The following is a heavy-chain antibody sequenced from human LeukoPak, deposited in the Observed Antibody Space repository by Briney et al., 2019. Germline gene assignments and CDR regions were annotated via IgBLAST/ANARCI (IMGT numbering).Heavy chain of an antibody. Sequence: PSETLSLTCTVSGGSVSSGSYYWSWIRQPPGKGLEWIGYIYYSGSTNYNPSLKSRVTISVDTSKNQFSLKLNSVTAADTAVYYCASVRWEQPHYFDYWGQGTLVTVSS. CDR3: ASVRWEQPHYFDY. D-gene: IGHD1-26*01. CDR2: IYYSGST. V-gene: IGHV4-61*01. CDR1: GGSVSSGSYY. J-gene: IGHJ4*02.